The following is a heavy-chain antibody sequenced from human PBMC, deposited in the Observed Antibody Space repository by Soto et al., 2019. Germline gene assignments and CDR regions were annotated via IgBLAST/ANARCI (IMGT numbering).Heavy chain of an antibody. Sequence: QPGGSLRLSCTASGFTFDDYAMHWVRQAPGKGLEWVSHISWNSATIAYADSVKGRFTISRDNTMNSLYLQMNSLRAEDTALYYCAKSPSSNQLPDYWGQGTLVTVSS. V-gene: IGHV3-9*01. D-gene: IGHD2-2*01. J-gene: IGHJ4*02. CDR1: GFTFDDYA. CDR3: AKSPSSNQLPDY. CDR2: ISWNSATI.